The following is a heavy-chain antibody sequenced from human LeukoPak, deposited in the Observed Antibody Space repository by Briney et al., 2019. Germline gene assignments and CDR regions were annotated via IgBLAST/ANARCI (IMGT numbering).Heavy chain of an antibody. CDR1: GFTFSTYE. D-gene: IGHD3-10*01. J-gene: IGHJ4*02. CDR2: ISSSGSTI. V-gene: IGHV3-48*03. CDR3: VRDMGRESIFDY. Sequence: PGGSLRLSCAASGFTFSTYEMNWVRQAPGKGLEWVSYISSSGSTIYYADSVKGRFTISRDNAKNSLFLEMNSLRVEDTAVYYCVRDMGRESIFDYWGQGTLVTVSS.